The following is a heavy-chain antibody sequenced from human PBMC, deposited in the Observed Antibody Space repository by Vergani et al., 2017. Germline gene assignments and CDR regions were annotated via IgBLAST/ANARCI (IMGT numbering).Heavy chain of an antibody. CDR1: GFTFDAYA. J-gene: IGHJ4*02. CDR2: ISWNSGSI. D-gene: IGHD3-22*01. V-gene: IGHV3-9*01. CDR3: AKDSIYYYDSSGYYYGGLDY. Sequence: EVQLVESGGGLVQPGRSLRLSCAASGFTFDAYAMHWVRQAPGKGLEWVSGISWNSGSIGYADSVKGRFTISRDNAKNSLYLQMNSLRAEDTALYYCAKDSIYYYDSSGYYYGGLDYWGQGTLVTVSS.